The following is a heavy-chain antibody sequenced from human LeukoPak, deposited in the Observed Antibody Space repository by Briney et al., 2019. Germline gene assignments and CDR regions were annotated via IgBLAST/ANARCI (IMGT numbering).Heavy chain of an antibody. D-gene: IGHD6-13*01. CDR1: GYTFTSYD. Sequence: ASVTVSCKASGYTFTSYDINWVRQAPGQGLEWMGWMNPNSGNTGYAQKFQGRVTMTRNTSISTAYMELSSLRSEDTAVYYCAGYSSSFLFDPWGQGTLVTVSS. V-gene: IGHV1-8*01. CDR3: AGYSSSFLFDP. J-gene: IGHJ5*02. CDR2: MNPNSGNT.